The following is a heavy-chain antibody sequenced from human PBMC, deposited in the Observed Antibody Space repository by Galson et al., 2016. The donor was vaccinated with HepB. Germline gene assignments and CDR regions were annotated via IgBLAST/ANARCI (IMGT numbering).Heavy chain of an antibody. D-gene: IGHD3-3*01. Sequence: SLRLSCAASGFPFSSYWMHWVRQAPGKGLVWVSRINTDETSTTYADSVKGRFTISRDNAKDTLYLQMNSLRAEDTAVYYCARVPPIWSCYYSLDYWGQGTLVTVSS. CDR3: ARVPPIWSCYYSLDY. CDR1: GFPFSSYW. V-gene: IGHV3-74*01. CDR2: INTDETST. J-gene: IGHJ4*02.